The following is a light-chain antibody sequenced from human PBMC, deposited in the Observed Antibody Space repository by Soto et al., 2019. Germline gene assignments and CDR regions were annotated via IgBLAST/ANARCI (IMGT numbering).Light chain of an antibody. CDR1: RRDVGGNKY. J-gene: IGLJ1*01. CDR2: DVS. V-gene: IGLV2-14*01. CDR3: SAFTGTTYV. Sequence: QSALNQPASVSGSPGPSINISCPGSRRDVGGNKYVSWYQQYPGKAPKLMICDVSNRPSGVSNRFSGSKSGNTASLTISGLQAEDEADYYCSAFTGTTYVFGTGTKVTVL.